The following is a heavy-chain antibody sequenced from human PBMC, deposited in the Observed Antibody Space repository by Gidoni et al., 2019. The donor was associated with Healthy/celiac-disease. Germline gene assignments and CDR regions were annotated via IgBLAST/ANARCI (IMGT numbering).Heavy chain of an antibody. CDR2: ISSSGSTI. CDR1: GFTFSSYE. J-gene: IGHJ4*02. D-gene: IGHD3-22*01. V-gene: IGHV3-48*03. CDR3: ARDGPAGGYDY. Sequence: EVQLVESGGGLVQPGGSLRLSCAASGFTFSSYEMNWARQAPGKGLEWVSYISSSGSTIYYADSVKGRFTIARDNAKNSLYLQMNSLRAEDTAVYYCARDGPAGGYDYWGQGTLVTVSS.